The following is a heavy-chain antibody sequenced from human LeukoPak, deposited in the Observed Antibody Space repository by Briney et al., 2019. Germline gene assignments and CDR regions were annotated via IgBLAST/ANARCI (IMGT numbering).Heavy chain of an antibody. J-gene: IGHJ6*04. Sequence: PSQTLSLTCAVSGGSISSGGYPWSWIRQPPGKGLEWIGYIYHSGSTYYNPSLKSRVTISVDRSKNQFSLKLSSVTAADTAVYYCARGGYCSGGSCYSDYYYGMDVWGKGTTVTVSS. V-gene: IGHV4-30-2*01. D-gene: IGHD2-15*01. CDR1: GGSISSGGYP. CDR2: IYHSGST. CDR3: ARGGYCSGGSCYSDYYYGMDV.